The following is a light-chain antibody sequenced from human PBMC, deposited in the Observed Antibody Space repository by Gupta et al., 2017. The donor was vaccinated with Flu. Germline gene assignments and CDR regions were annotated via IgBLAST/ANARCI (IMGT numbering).Light chain of an antibody. J-gene: IGKJ4*01. CDR3: QQESSSPIT. V-gene: IGKV1-5*03. Sequence: PSTVSAGVGDRGTSTGRASPSIDVWLAWYQQKPGKAPQVLIYKTYTVQSGVPSRFSGSGXGTXFTLTIXGRQPDDSATYYCQQESSSPITFGXGTKLEIK. CDR1: PSIDVW. CDR2: KTY.